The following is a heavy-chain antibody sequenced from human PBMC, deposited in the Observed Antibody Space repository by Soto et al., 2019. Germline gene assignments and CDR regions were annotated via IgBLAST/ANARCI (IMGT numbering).Heavy chain of an antibody. Sequence: QDQLVQSGAEVKKPGSSVKVSCKASGGTFSSHTFSWVRQAPGQGLEWMGRIIPALGTATYAQKFPGRVTITADESATTVYMELNSLRSEDTSVYYCARPDFGDYWYFDLWGRGTLVPVSS. V-gene: IGHV1-69*08. D-gene: IGHD4-17*01. CDR2: IIPALGTA. CDR1: GGTFSSHT. CDR3: ARPDFGDYWYFDL. J-gene: IGHJ2*01.